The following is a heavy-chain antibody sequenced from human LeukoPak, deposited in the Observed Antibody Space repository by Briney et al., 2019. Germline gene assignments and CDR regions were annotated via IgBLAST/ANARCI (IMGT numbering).Heavy chain of an antibody. V-gene: IGHV3-13*01. Sequence: GGSLRLSCAASGFTFSSYDMHWVRQATGKGLEWVSAIGTAGDTYYPGSVKGRFTISRENAKNSLYLQMNSLRAGDTAVYYCARETGTKGFDYWGQGTLVTVSS. J-gene: IGHJ4*02. CDR2: IGTAGDT. CDR3: ARETGTKGFDY. D-gene: IGHD1-7*01. CDR1: GFTFSSYD.